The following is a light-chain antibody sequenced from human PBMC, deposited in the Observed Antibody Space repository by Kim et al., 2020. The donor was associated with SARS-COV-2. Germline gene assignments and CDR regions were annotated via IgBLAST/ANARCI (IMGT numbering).Light chain of an antibody. J-gene: IGLJ3*02. Sequence: GNPVTISCTGTASDVGGYNYVSWYQLHPGKAPKLMIYAVTERPSGVPDRFSGSKSGNTAFLTISGLQAEDEADYYCSSYAGSSSLLFGGGTKVTVL. CDR2: AVT. V-gene: IGLV2-11*01. CDR3: SSYAGSSSLL. CDR1: ASDVGGYNY.